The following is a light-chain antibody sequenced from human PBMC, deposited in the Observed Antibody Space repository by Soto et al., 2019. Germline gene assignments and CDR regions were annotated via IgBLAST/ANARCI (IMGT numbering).Light chain of an antibody. V-gene: IGLV2-18*02. CDR3: SSYTSSSTFVV. J-gene: IGLJ2*01. CDR2: EVS. Sequence: QSALTHPPSVSGSPGQSVTISCTGTSSDVGSYNRVSWYQQPPGTAPKLMIYEVSNRPSGVPDRFSGSKSGNTASLTISGLQAEDEADYYCSSYTSSSTFVVFGGGTKLTV. CDR1: SSDVGSYNR.